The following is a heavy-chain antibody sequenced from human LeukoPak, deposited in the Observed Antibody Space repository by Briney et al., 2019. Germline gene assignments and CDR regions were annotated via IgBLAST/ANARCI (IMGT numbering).Heavy chain of an antibody. D-gene: IGHD6-19*01. CDR1: GFTFSSYA. CDR2: VSGSGGST. J-gene: IGHJ4*02. V-gene: IGHV3-23*01. Sequence: GGSLRLSCAASGFTFSSYAMSWVRQAPGKGLEWVSAVSGSGGSTYYADSVKGRFTISRDNSKNTLYLQMNSLRAEDTAVYYCAKDWMAVADSYYFDYWGQGTLVTVSS. CDR3: AKDWMAVADSYYFDY.